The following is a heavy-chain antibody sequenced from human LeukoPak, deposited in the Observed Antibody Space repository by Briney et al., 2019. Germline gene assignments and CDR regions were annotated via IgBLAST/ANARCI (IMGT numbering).Heavy chain of an antibody. V-gene: IGHV3-74*01. D-gene: IGHD1-26*01. CDR2: INSDGSTT. CDR1: GFTFSSYW. J-gene: IGHJ4*02. CDR3: ARDGIVGATNFDY. Sequence: GGSLRLSCAASGFTFSSYWTHWVRQAPGKGLVWVSRINSDGSTTNYADSVKGRFTISRDNAKNTLYLQMNSLRAEDTAVYYCARDGIVGATNFDYWGQGTLVTVSS.